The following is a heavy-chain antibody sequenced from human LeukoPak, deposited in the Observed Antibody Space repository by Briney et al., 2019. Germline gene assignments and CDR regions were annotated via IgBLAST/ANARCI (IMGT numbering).Heavy chain of an antibody. D-gene: IGHD6-13*01. V-gene: IGHV4-61*05. CDR3: ARHSSSWVQGGDYFDY. CDR1: GGSISSSSYY. J-gene: IGHJ4*02. CDR2: IYYSGST. Sequence: SETLSLTCTVSGGSISSSSYYWGWIRQPPGKGLEWIGYIYYSGSTNYNPSLKSRVTISVDTSKNQFSLKLSSVTAADTAVYYCARHSSSWVQGGDYFDYWGQGTLVTVSS.